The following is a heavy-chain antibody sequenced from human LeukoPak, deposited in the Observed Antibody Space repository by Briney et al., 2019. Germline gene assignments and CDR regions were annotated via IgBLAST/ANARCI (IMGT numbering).Heavy chain of an antibody. CDR3: AGERFDYSSSWPLFDY. CDR1: GFTFSSSW. V-gene: IGHV3-7*04. D-gene: IGHD6-13*01. Sequence: GGSLRLSCAASGFTFSSSWMSWVRQAPGKGLEWVANIKQDGSEKYYVDSVKGRFTISRDNAKNSLYLQMNSPRAEDTAVYYCAGERFDYSSSWPLFDYWGQGNMVTVSS. CDR2: IKQDGSEK. J-gene: IGHJ4*02.